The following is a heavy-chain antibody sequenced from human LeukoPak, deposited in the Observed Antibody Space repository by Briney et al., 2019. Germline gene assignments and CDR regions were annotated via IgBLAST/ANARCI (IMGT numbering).Heavy chain of an antibody. D-gene: IGHD5-18*01. Sequence: GASVKVSRKASGYTFTGYYMHWVRQAPGQGLEWMGWINPNSGGTNYAQKFQGRVTMTRDTSISTAYMELSRLRSDDTAVYYCARGHVDTAMVTGDFDYWGQGTLVTVSS. J-gene: IGHJ4*02. V-gene: IGHV1-2*02. CDR1: GYTFTGYY. CDR3: ARGHVDTAMVTGDFDY. CDR2: INPNSGGT.